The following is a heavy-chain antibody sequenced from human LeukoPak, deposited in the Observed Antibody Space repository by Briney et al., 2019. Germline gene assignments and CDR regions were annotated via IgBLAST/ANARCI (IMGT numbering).Heavy chain of an antibody. Sequence: GGSLRLSCAASGFTFSNYMMHWVRQAPGKGLVWVSRIKSDGITITYADYVKGRFTISRDNAKNTLYLQMNSLRAEDTAVYYCLRDLNWSLDQWGQGTLVTVSS. CDR3: LRDLNWSLDQ. D-gene: IGHD1-20*01. V-gene: IGHV3-74*01. J-gene: IGHJ4*02. CDR2: IKSDGITI. CDR1: GFTFSNYM.